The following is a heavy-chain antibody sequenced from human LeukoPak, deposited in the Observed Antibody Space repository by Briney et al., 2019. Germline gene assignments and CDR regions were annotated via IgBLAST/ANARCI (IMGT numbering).Heavy chain of an antibody. CDR2: IKQDGSEK. Sequence: PGGSLRLSCAASGFAFGSYWMTWVRQVPGKGLEWVANIKQDGSEKHYVDSVKGRFTISRDNAKNSLFLQMNSLRGEDTAVYYCARDLYGSWSHDYWGQGTLVTVSS. CDR3: ARDLYGSWSHDY. V-gene: IGHV3-7*04. D-gene: IGHD3-10*01. J-gene: IGHJ4*02. CDR1: GFAFGSYW.